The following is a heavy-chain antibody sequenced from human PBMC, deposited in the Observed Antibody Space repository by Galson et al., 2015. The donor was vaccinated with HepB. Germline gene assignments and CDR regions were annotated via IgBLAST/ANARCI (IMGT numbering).Heavy chain of an antibody. D-gene: IGHD2-2*01. J-gene: IGHJ4*02. CDR1: GNTFTNFV. CDR3: AGGLESRNSEVDC. V-gene: IGHV1-18*01. Sequence: SVKVSCKASGNTFTNFVINWVRQAPGQGLEWLGWISAHDDATKYANKFQDRVTMTTDTSTNTAYLEMRSLRSDDTAVYFCAGGLESRNSEVDCWGQGTLVIVSS. CDR2: ISAHDDAT.